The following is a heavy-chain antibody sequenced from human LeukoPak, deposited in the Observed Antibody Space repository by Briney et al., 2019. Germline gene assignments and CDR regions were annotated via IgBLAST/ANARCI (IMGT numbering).Heavy chain of an antibody. V-gene: IGHV3-43*02. CDR1: GFSFDDYA. Sequence: PGGSLRLSCAASGFSFDDYAMLWVRQGPGKGLEWVSLISGDGGSADYGDSVKGRFTISRDNAKNSLYLQMNSLRAEDTAVYYCARDRYQLPFGYYHYGIDVWGQGTTVTVSS. CDR3: ARDRYQLPFGYYHYGIDV. D-gene: IGHD2-2*01. J-gene: IGHJ6*02. CDR2: ISGDGGSA.